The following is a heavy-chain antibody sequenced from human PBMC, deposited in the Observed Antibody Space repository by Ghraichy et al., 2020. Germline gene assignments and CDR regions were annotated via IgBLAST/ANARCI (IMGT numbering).Heavy chain of an antibody. J-gene: IGHJ4*02. CDR1: GGSISSYY. V-gene: IGHV4-59*01. CDR3: ARDQGYCSSTSCYAQYYFDY. CDR2: IYYSGST. D-gene: IGHD2-2*01. Sequence: SETLSLTCTVSGGSISSYYWSWIRQPPGKGLEWIGYIYYSGSTNYNPSLKSRVTISVDTSKNQFSLKLSSVTAADTAVYYCARDQGYCSSTSCYAQYYFDYWGQGTLVTVSS.